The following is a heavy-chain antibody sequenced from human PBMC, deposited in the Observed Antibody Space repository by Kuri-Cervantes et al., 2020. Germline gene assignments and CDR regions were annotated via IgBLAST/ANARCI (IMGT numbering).Heavy chain of an antibody. J-gene: IGHJ3*02. Sequence: SETLSLTCTVSGASLSSYYWTWIRQPPGKGLEWIGYVYYSGITNYNPSLKSRVTISVDTSKNQFSLKLNSVIAADTAVYYCARGTPVGDAFDIWGQGTMVTVSS. D-gene: IGHD1-26*01. CDR2: VYYSGIT. CDR3: ARGTPVGDAFDI. V-gene: IGHV4-59*08. CDR1: GASLSSYY.